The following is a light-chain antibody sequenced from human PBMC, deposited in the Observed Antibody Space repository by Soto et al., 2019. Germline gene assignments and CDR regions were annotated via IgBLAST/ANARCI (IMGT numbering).Light chain of an antibody. Sequence: EILLTQSPATLSLSPGERATLSCRASQSVSSYLAWYQQKPGQPPRLLIYDASNRVTGIPARFSGSGFGTDFTLTISSLKPEDFAIYYCQQRSDWPISFGQGTRLEIK. CDR2: DAS. V-gene: IGKV3-11*01. CDR3: QQRSDWPIS. J-gene: IGKJ5*01. CDR1: QSVSSY.